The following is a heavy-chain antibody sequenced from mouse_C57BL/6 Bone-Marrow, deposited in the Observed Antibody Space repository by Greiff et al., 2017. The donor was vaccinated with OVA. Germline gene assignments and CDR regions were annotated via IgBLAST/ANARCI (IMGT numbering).Heavy chain of an antibody. J-gene: IGHJ3*01. Sequence: QVQLQQPGAELVKPGASVKLSCKASGYTFTSYWMQWVKQRPGQGLEWIGEIDPSDSYTNYNQKFKGKATLTVDTSSSTAYMQLSSLTSEDSAVYYGARRAGAEGLPFAYWGQGTLVTVSA. V-gene: IGHV1-50*01. D-gene: IGHD3-3*01. CDR1: GYTFTSYW. CDR2: IDPSDSYT. CDR3: ARRAGAEGLPFAY.